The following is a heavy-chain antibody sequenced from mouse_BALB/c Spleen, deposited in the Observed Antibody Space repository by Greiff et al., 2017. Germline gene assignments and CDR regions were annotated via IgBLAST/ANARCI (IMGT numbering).Heavy chain of an antibody. CDR3: ARIGTTATGVDY. J-gene: IGHJ2*01. Sequence: LKESGPGILQPSQTLSLTCSFSGFSLSTSGMSVGWIRQPSGKGLEWLAHIWWNDDKYYNPALKSRLTISKDTSNNQVFLKIASVVTADTATYYCARIGTTATGVDYWGQGTTLTVSS. CDR2: IWWNDDK. V-gene: IGHV8-8*01. CDR1: GFSLSTSGMS. D-gene: IGHD1-2*01.